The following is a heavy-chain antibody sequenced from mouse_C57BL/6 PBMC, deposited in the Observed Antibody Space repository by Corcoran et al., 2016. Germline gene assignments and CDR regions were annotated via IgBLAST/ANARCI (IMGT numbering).Heavy chain of an antibody. CDR3: ARASITTVVDDH. CDR2: INTYSGVP. V-gene: IGHV9-3*01. Sequence: QIQLVQSGPELKKPGETVKISCKASGYTFTTYGMSWVKQAPGKGLKWMGWINTYSGVPTYADDFKGRFAFSLETSASTAYLQINNLKNEDTATYFCARASITTVVDDHWGQGTTLTVSS. D-gene: IGHD1-1*01. CDR1: GYTFTTYG. J-gene: IGHJ2*01.